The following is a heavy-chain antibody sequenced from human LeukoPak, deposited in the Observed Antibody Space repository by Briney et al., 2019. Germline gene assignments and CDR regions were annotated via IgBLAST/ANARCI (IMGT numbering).Heavy chain of an antibody. CDR3: AREGVAAAGADY. CDR1: GGTFSSYA. CDR2: IILILGIA. Sequence: SVKVSCKASGGTFSSYAISWVRQAPGQGLEWMGRIILILGIANYAQKFQGRVTITADKSTSTAYMELSSLRSEDTAVYYCAREGVAAAGADYWGQGTLVTVSS. D-gene: IGHD6-13*01. V-gene: IGHV1-69*04. J-gene: IGHJ4*02.